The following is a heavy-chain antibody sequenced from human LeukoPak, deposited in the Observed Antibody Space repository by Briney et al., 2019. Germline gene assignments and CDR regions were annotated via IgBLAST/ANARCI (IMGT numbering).Heavy chain of an antibody. Sequence: PGRSLRLSCAASGFTVSSNYMSWVRQAPGKGLEWVSVIYSGGSTYYADSVKGRFTISRDNSKNTLYLQMNSLRAEDTAVYYCARAVGYSGYVGAFDIWGQGTMVTVSS. CDR3: ARAVGYSGYVGAFDI. J-gene: IGHJ3*02. CDR1: GFTVSSNY. D-gene: IGHD5-12*01. V-gene: IGHV3-53*01. CDR2: IYSGGST.